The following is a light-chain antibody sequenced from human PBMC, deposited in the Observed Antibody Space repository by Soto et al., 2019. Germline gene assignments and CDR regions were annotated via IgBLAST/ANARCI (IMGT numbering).Light chain of an antibody. J-gene: IGKJ2*01. V-gene: IGKV3-20*01. Sequence: EIVLTQSPGTLYLSPGQRATLSCRDSQTGSSSYLAWYQQKPGQAPRLLIYGASTRATGIPGRFSGSASGTDFTLTISRLVPEDFAVYYCQQYGPSPMYTCGQGTNLEIK. CDR3: QQYGPSPMYT. CDR2: GAS. CDR1: QTGSSSY.